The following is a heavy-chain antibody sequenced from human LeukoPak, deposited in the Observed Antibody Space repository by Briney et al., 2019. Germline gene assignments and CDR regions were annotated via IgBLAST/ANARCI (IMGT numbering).Heavy chain of an antibody. CDR2: IIPIFGTA. CDR1: GGTFSSYA. CDR3: ASAIHPSVLVAGGDY. J-gene: IGHJ4*02. D-gene: IGHD2-15*01. V-gene: IGHV1-69*13. Sequence: ASVKVSCKASGGTFSSYAISWVRQAPGQGLEWMGGIIPIFGTANYAQKFQGRVTITADESTSTAYMELSSLRSEDTAVYYCASAIHPSVLVAGGDYWGQGTLVTVSS.